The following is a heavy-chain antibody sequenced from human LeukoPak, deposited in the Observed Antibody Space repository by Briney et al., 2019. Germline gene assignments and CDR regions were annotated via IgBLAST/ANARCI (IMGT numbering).Heavy chain of an antibody. CDR3: ARGTTYSSGWYYFDY. D-gene: IGHD6-19*01. CDR1: GFTFSSYG. V-gene: IGHV3-33*01. Sequence: SLRLSCAAYGFTFSSYGMHWVHQAPGKGLEWVSVSLYDGSNKYYADSVKGRFTISRDNSKTTLYLQMNSLRAEDTAVYYCARGTTYSSGWYYFDYWGQGTLVTVSS. CDR2: SLYDGSNK. J-gene: IGHJ4*02.